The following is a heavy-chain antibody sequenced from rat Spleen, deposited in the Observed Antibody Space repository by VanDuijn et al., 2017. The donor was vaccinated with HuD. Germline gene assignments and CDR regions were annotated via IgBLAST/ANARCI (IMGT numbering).Heavy chain of an antibody. V-gene: IGHV5-22*01. CDR1: GFTFSDYY. J-gene: IGHJ3*01. CDR2: ISYEGSST. Sequence: EVQLMESGGGLVQPGRSLKLSCAASGFTFSDYYMAWVRQAPKKGLEWVASISYEGSSTYYGDSVKGRFTISRDNAKSTLYLQMDSLRSEDTATYYCARHGGLRNWFAYWGQGTLVTVSS. CDR3: ARHGGLRNWFAY.